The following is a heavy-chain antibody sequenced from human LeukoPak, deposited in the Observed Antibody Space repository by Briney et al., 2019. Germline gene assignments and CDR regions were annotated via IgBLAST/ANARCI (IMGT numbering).Heavy chain of an antibody. D-gene: IGHD1-14*01. J-gene: IGHJ4*02. Sequence: GGSLRLSCAASGFTFSSYEINWVRQAPGKGLEWVSYISSSGSTRYYADSVKGRFTISRDNAKNSLYLQMNSLRAEDTAVYYCARGKPGDYWGQGTLVTVSS. CDR1: GFTFSSYE. CDR3: ARGKPGDY. V-gene: IGHV3-48*03. CDR2: ISSSGSTR.